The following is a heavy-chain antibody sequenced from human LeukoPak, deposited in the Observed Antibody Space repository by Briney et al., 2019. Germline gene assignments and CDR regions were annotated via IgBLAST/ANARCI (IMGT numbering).Heavy chain of an antibody. Sequence: KTSQTLSLTCTVSGGSISSGDYYWSWIRQPPGKGLEWIGYIYYSGSTNYNPSLKSRVTISVDTSKNQFSLKLSSVTAADTAVYYCSRLESGSCYFWGQGTLVTVSS. CDR2: IYYSGST. CDR1: GGSISSGDYY. V-gene: IGHV4-61*08. D-gene: IGHD2-15*01. CDR3: SRLESGSCYF. J-gene: IGHJ4*02.